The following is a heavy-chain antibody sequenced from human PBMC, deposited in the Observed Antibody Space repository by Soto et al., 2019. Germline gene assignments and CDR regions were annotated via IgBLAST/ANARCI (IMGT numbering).Heavy chain of an antibody. CDR3: ASSPDYFDY. V-gene: IGHV3-48*03. J-gene: IGHJ4*02. Sequence: GGSLRLSCAASGFTFSSYEMNWVRQAPGKGLEWVSYISSSGSTIYYADSVKGRFTISRDNAKNSLYLQMNSLRAEDTAVYYCASSPDYFDYWGQGTLVTVSS. CDR1: GFTFSSYE. CDR2: ISSSGSTI.